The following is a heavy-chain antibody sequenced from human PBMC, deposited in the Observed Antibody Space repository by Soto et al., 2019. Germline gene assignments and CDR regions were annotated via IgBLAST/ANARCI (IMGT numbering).Heavy chain of an antibody. CDR3: AKDAVSGDGLWLMDH. CDR2: IFGSGGGI. Sequence: GGSLRLSCAASGFPFSIYAMTWVRQAPGKGLECVSGIFGSGGGIQYADSMKGRFTISRDNSRNTLYLQMNSLRAEDTAVYYCAKDAVSGDGLWLMDHWGQGTLVTVSS. J-gene: IGHJ4*02. CDR1: GFPFSIYA. D-gene: IGHD2-21*02. V-gene: IGHV3-23*01.